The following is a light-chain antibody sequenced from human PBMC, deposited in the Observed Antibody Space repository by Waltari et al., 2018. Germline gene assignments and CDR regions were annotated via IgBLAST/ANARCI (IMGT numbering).Light chain of an antibody. Sequence: KASQTITNNLLGWYQQRPGQAPRLLIHGASSRATGFPDRFSGSGSGTDFTLTISRLEPEDVAVYYCQQYDGSILTFGGGTKVEI. CDR3: QQYDGSILT. CDR1: QTITNNL. V-gene: IGKV3-20*01. J-gene: IGKJ4*01. CDR2: GAS.